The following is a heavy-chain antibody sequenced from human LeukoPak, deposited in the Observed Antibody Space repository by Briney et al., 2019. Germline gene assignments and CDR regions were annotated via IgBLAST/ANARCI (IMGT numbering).Heavy chain of an antibody. Sequence: GGSLRLSCAASGFTFSSYGMHWVRQAPGKGLEWVAVISYDGSNKYYADSVKGRFTISRDNSKNTLYLQMNRLRAEDTAVYYCARGVATIGYYFDYWGQGTRFTVSS. D-gene: IGHD5-12*01. CDR3: ARGVATIGYYFDY. CDR2: ISYDGSNK. V-gene: IGHV3-30*03. CDR1: GFTFSSYG. J-gene: IGHJ4*02.